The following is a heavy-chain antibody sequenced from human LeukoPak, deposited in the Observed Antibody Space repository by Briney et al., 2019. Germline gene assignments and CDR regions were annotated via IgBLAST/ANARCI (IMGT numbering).Heavy chain of an antibody. D-gene: IGHD6-19*01. CDR2: IYYSGTT. Sequence: SETLSLTCTVSGGSISSSSSYYWGWIRQPPGKGLEWIGSIYYSGTTYYNPSLKSRVTISVDTSKNQFSLKLSSVTAADTAVYYCARKIAVAKSGALDYWGQGTLVTVSS. CDR3: ARKIAVAKSGALDY. CDR1: GGSISSSSSYY. J-gene: IGHJ4*02. V-gene: IGHV4-39*07.